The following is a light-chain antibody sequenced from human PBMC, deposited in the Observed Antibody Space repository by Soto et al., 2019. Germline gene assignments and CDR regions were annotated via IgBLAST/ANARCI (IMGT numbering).Light chain of an antibody. CDR1: SSDVGGYNS. V-gene: IGLV2-14*01. J-gene: IGLJ3*02. CDR3: SSYTSSSTWV. CDR2: DVS. Sequence: QSALTQPASVSGSPGQSITISCTGTSSDVGGYNSVSWYQQYPGTAPNLMIYDVSNRPSEVSYRFSGSRSGNTASLTISGLQAEDEADYYCSSYTSSSTWVFGGGTKLTVL.